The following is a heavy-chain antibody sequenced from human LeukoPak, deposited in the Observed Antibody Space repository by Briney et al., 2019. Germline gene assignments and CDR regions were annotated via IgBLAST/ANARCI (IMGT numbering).Heavy chain of an antibody. CDR1: GGSFSVYY. V-gene: IGHV4-34*01. J-gene: IGHJ6*02. CDR2: INHSGST. D-gene: IGHD2-2*01. CDR3: ARVFYYCSSTSCYAGNYYYYYGMDV. Sequence: ASETLSLTCAVYGGSFSVYYWSWIRQPPGKGLEWIGEINHSGSTNYNPSLKSRVTISVDTSKNQFSLQLSSVTAADTAVYYCARVFYYCSSTSCYAGNYYYYYGMDVWGQGTTVTVSS.